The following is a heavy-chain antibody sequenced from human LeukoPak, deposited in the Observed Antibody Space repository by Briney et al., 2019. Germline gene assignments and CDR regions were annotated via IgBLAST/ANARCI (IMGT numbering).Heavy chain of an antibody. CDR2: ISAYNGNT. CDR1: GYIFTSYG. J-gene: IGHJ4*02. CDR3: ARDSSHYYDSSGEFDY. Sequence: ASVKVSCKASGYIFTSYGISWVRQAPGQGLEWMGWISAYNGNTNYAQKLQGRVTMTTDTSTSTAYMELRSLRSDDTAVYYCARDSSHYYDSSGEFDYWGQGTLVTVSS. D-gene: IGHD3-22*01. V-gene: IGHV1-18*01.